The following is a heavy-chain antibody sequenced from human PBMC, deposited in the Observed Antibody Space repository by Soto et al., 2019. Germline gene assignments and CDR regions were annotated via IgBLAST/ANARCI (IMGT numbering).Heavy chain of an antibody. V-gene: IGHV3-30-3*01. CDR3: ARPLWRDDYNWGYFDL. J-gene: IGHJ2*01. D-gene: IGHD4-4*01. CDR1: GFTFSSYA. CDR2: ISYDGSNK. Sequence: QVQLVESGGGVVQPGRSLRLSCAASGFTFSSYAMHWVRQAPGKGLEWVAVISYDGSNKYYTDSVKGRFTISRDNSKNXVDLQMNSLRAEDTAVYYCARPLWRDDYNWGYFDLWGRGTLVTVSS.